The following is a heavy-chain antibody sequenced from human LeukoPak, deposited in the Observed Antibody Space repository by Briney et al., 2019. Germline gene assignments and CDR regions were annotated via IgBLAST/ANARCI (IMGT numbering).Heavy chain of an antibody. CDR2: INSGATII. D-gene: IGHD4-17*01. V-gene: IGHV3-48*03. CDR1: GFTFSSNE. CDR3: ARGDYGDRRGGFDY. J-gene: IGHJ4*02. Sequence: PGGSLRLSCAASGFTFSSNEMNWVRQAPGKGLEWVSYINSGATIIYYAHSVKGRFTISRDNAGNSLYLEMNSLRADDTAVYYCARGDYGDRRGGFDYWGQGTLVTVSS.